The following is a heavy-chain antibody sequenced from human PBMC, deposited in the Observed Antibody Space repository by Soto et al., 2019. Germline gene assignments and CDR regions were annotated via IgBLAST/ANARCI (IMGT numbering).Heavy chain of an antibody. CDR3: ASGRRSSYSGSYYLVRYFDL. CDR2: MNPNSGNT. V-gene: IGHV1-8*01. Sequence: QVQLVQSGAEVKKPGASVKVSCKASGYTFTSYDINWVRQATGQGLEWMGWMNPNSGNTGYAQKFQGRVTMTRNTSISTAYMELSSLRSEDTAVYYCASGRRSSYSGSYYLVRYFDLWGRGTLVTASS. J-gene: IGHJ2*01. D-gene: IGHD1-26*01. CDR1: GYTFTSYD.